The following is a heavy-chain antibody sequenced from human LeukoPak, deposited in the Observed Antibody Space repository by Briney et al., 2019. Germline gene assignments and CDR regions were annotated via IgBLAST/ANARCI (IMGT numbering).Heavy chain of an antibody. Sequence: SETLSLTCTVSGGSISSSSYYWGWIRQPPGKGLEWIGSIYYSGSTYYNPSLKSRVTISVDTSKNQFSLKLSSVTAADTAVYYCARAQGYSYGYGYDYWGQGTLVTVSS. V-gene: IGHV4-39*01. D-gene: IGHD5-18*01. CDR3: ARAQGYSYGYGYDY. J-gene: IGHJ4*02. CDR1: GGSISSSSYY. CDR2: IYYSGST.